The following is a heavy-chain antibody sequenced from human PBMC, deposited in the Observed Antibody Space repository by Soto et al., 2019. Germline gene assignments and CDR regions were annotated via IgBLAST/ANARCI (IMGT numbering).Heavy chain of an antibody. CDR1: GFTFNDFG. CDR2: IDGSGATK. D-gene: IGHD3-10*01. CDR3: ASGFGRFNY. Sequence: EVQLLESGGGLVQPGGSLRLSCGVSGFTFNDFGMNWVRQAPGKGPEWLAYIDGSGATKKYADSVRGRFTISRDNPNNSLFLQMSSLSAADTAIYYCASGFGRFNYWGQGTLVSVSS. J-gene: IGHJ4*02. V-gene: IGHV3-48*03.